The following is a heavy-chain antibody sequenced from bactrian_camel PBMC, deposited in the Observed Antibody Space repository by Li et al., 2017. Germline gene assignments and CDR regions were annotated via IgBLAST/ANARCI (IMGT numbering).Heavy chain of an antibody. CDR2: IRRDGDE. D-gene: IGHD6*01. J-gene: IGHJ6*01. V-gene: IGHV3S31*01. Sequence: VPLVESGGGSVQAGGSLRLSCTHSGYTSSRHCMSWFRQAPGKAREGIAGIRRDGDEYYADSVKGRFTISQDNAKNMLYLQMNSLKTEDTAVYYCATGGRLPYGGSWSEDFGYWGQGTQVTVS. CDR3: ATGGRLPYGGSWSEDFGY. CDR1: GYTSSRHC.